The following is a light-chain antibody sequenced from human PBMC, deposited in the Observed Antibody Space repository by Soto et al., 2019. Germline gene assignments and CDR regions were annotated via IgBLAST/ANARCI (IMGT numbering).Light chain of an antibody. J-gene: IGKJ4*01. CDR1: QSVISN. CDR3: QRYNDFPPQLT. CDR2: GAS. Sequence: ETVMTQSPATLSVSPGERATLSCRASQSVISNLAWYQQKLGQAPRLLIYGASTRATDIPARFSGSGSGTVFTLTISRLEPEDFAVYYCQRYNDFPPQLTFGGGTKVAIK. V-gene: IGKV3-15*01.